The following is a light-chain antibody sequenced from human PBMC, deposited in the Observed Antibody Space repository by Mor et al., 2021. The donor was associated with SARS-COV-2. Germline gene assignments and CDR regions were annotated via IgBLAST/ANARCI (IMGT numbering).Light chain of an antibody. J-gene: IGKJ5*01. CDR2: DAS. CDR3: QQRSNWPPIT. V-gene: IGKV3-11*01. Sequence: LAWYQQKPGQAPRLLIYDASNRATGIPARFSGSGSGTDFTLTISSLEPEDFAVYYCQQRSNWPPITFGQGTRLEIK.